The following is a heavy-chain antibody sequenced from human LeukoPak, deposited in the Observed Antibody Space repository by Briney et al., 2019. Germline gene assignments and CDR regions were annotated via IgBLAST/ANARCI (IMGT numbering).Heavy chain of an antibody. CDR3: AREGPVLGYYYGSSGYYYIDY. V-gene: IGHV4-31*03. CDR2: IYYSGST. CDR1: GGSISSGGYY. J-gene: IGHJ4*02. D-gene: IGHD3-22*01. Sequence: SQTLSLTCTVSGGSISSGGYYYNWIRQHPGKGLEWIGHIYYSGSTSYNPSLRSRLSMSVDTSKNQFSLNLSSVTAADTAVYYCAREGPVLGYYYGSSGYYYIDYWGQGTLVTVSS.